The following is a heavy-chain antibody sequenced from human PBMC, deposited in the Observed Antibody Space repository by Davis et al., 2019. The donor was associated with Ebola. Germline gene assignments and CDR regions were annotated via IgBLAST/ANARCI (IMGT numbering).Heavy chain of an antibody. CDR1: GGTFSSYA. Sequence: ASVKVSCKASGGTFSSYAISWVRQAPGQGLEWMGWISAYNGNTNYAQKLQGRVTMTTDTSTSTAYMELRSLRSEDTAVYYCARVRVYSSSSYWFDPWGQGTLVTVSS. CDR3: ARVRVYSSSSYWFDP. J-gene: IGHJ5*02. CDR2: ISAYNGNT. D-gene: IGHD6-6*01. V-gene: IGHV1-18*01.